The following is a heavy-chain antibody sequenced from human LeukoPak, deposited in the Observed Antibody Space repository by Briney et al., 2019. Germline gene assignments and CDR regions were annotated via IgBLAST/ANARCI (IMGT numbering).Heavy chain of an antibody. J-gene: IGHJ5*02. CDR3: ASLCWGVPAANHDEGCYWFDP. CDR2: ISAYNGNT. D-gene: IGHD2-2*01. Sequence: ASVKVSCKASGYTFTSYGISWVRQAPGQGLEWMGWISAYNGNTNYAQKLQGRATMTTDTSTSTAYMELRSLRSDDTAVYYCASLCWGVPAANHDEGCYWFDPWGQGTLVTVSS. CDR1: GYTFTSYG. V-gene: IGHV1-18*01.